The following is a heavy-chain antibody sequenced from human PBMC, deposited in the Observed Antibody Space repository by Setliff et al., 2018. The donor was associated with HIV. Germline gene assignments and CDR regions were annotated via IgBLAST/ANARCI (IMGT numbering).Heavy chain of an antibody. J-gene: IGHJ1*01. CDR2: ISGSGGNT. CDR3: GREYCTNGVCYTSYFQH. V-gene: IGHV3-23*01. D-gene: IGHD2-8*01. Sequence: PGGSLRLSCAASRFTFSNYAMSWVRQAPGKGLEWVSVISGSGGNTYYADSVKGRFTISSDNSKNTVYLQVNSLRAEDTAVYYCGREYCTNGVCYTSYFQHWGQGTLVTVSS. CDR1: RFTFSNYA.